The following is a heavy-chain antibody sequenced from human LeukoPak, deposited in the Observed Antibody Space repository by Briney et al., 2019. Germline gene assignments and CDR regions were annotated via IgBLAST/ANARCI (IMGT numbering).Heavy chain of an antibody. J-gene: IGHJ4*02. CDR3: ARDLDWLLFDY. CDR2: VKYDGSTT. Sequence: GGSLRLSCAASGFTFSAYWMHWVRQAPGKGLVWVSRVKYDGSTTTYADSVKGRFTISRDNAKNILYLQMNSLRAEDTAMYYCARDLDWLLFDYWGQGTLVTVSS. V-gene: IGHV3-74*01. D-gene: IGHD3-9*01. CDR1: GFTFSAYW.